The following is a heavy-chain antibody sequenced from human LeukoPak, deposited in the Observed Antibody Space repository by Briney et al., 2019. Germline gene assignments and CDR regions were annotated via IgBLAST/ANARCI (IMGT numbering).Heavy chain of an antibody. Sequence: GGSLRLSCAASGFTFSSYGVHWVRQAPGKGLEWVAVIWYDGSNKYYADSVKGRFTISRDNSKNTLYLQMNSLRAEDTAVYYCARAILGSYYYGMDVWGQGTTVTVSS. CDR1: GFTFSSYG. CDR2: IWYDGSNK. V-gene: IGHV3-33*01. CDR3: ARAILGSYYYGMDV. D-gene: IGHD3-3*02. J-gene: IGHJ6*02.